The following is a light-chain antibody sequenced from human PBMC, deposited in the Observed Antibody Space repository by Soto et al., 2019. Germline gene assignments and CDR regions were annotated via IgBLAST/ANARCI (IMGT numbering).Light chain of an antibody. Sequence: EIVLTQSPGTLSLSPWEIATLSCRASQSVNSNYLVWYQQNPGQAPRLLIYGSSIRATGIPDRFSGSGSGTDFTLTISRLEPEDFAVYYCQQYAGSLSWTFGQGTKVDIK. J-gene: IGKJ1*01. CDR2: GSS. V-gene: IGKV3-20*01. CDR1: QSVNSNY. CDR3: QQYAGSLSWT.